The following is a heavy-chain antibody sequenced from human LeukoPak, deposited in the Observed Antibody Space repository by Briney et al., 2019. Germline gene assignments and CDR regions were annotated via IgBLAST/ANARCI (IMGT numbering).Heavy chain of an antibody. J-gene: IGHJ3*02. CDR2: INPNSGGT. CDR1: GYTFTGYY. V-gene: IGHV1-2*02. D-gene: IGHD5-12*01. Sequence: GSSVKVSCKASGYTFTGYYMHWVRQAPGQGLEWMGWINPNSGGTNYAQKFQGRVTMTRDTSISTAYMELSRLRSDDTAVYYCARDLGYSGYDNDAFDIWGQGTMVTVSS. CDR3: ARDLGYSGYDNDAFDI.